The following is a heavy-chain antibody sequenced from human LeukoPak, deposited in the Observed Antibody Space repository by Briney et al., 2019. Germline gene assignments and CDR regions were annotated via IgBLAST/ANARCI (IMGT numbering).Heavy chain of an antibody. J-gene: IGHJ4*02. Sequence: PGGSLRLSCAASGFTFDDYAMHWVRQAPGEGLEWVSLISWVGGSTYYADSVKGRFPISRDNSKNSLYLQMNSLRAEDTALYYCAKDERGGRVGSTVLMVYAAFDDWGQGTLVTVSS. CDR2: ISWVGGST. D-gene: IGHD2-8*01. CDR3: AKDERGGRVGSTVLMVYAAFDD. CDR1: GFTFDDYA. V-gene: IGHV3-43D*04.